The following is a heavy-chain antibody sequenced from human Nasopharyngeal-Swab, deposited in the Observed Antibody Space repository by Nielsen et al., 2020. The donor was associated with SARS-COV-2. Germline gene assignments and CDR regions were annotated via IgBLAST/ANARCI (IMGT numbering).Heavy chain of an antibody. CDR1: GFTFSAHG. J-gene: IGHJ4*02. CDR2: ISYDGSNK. CDR3: AKNSGYDSFDY. V-gene: IGHV3-30*18. Sequence: GGSLRLSCAASGFTFSAHGMHWVRQAPGKGLEWVAVISYDGSNKYYADSVKGRFTISRDNSKNTLYLQMNSLRAEDTAVYYCAKNSGYDSFDYWGQGTLATVSS. D-gene: IGHD5-12*01.